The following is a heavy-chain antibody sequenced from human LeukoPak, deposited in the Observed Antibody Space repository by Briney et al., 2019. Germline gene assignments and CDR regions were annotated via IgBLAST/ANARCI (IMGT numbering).Heavy chain of an antibody. CDR3: ARPDYGDPNWFDP. D-gene: IGHD4-17*01. CDR2: IYYSGST. CDR1: GGSISSSSYY. V-gene: IGHV4-39*01. Sequence: SETLSLTCTVPGGSISSSSYYWGWIRQPPGKGLEWIVSIYYSGSTYYNPSLKSRVTISVDTSKNQFSLKLSSVTAADTAVYYCARPDYGDPNWFDPWGQGTLVTVSS. J-gene: IGHJ5*02.